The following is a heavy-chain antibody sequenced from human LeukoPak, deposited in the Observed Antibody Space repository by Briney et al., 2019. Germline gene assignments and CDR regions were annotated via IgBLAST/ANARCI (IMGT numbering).Heavy chain of an antibody. CDR1: GFTFSSYA. J-gene: IGHJ6*04. CDR3: ARDAYYYGSGSYAPPDV. CDR2: ISYDGSNK. Sequence: PGRSLRLSCAASGFTFSSYAMHWVRQAPGKGLEWVVVISYDGSNKYYADSVKGRFTISRDNSKNTLYLQMSSLRAEDTAVYYCARDAYYYGSGSYAPPDVWGKGTTVTVSS. D-gene: IGHD3-10*01. V-gene: IGHV3-30*04.